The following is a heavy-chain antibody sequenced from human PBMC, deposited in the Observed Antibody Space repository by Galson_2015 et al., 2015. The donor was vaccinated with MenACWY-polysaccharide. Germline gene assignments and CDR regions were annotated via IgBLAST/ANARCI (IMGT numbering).Heavy chain of an antibody. CDR2: IYYSGRT. CDR1: GDSISSGDSY. Sequence: TLSLTCTVSGDSISSGDSYWSWIRQSPGKGLEWIGYIYYSGRTNYSPSLKSRATVSLDTSKNQFSLKLSFVTAADTAVYYCASLPLGNCGSVSCYRYFHHWGQGTLVTVSS. CDR3: ASLPLGNCGSVSCYRYFHH. J-gene: IGHJ1*01. D-gene: IGHD2-2*02. V-gene: IGHV4-30-4*01.